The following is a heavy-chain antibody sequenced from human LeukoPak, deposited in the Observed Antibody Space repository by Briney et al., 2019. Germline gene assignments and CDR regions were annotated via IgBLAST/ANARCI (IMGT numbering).Heavy chain of an antibody. CDR1: GYSFTNYG. Sequence: GASVKVSCKASGYSFTNYGISWVRQAPGQGLEWMGWINIYHNHTNYAQKLQGRVTMATDTSTNTAYMVLRSLRTDDTAVYYCARDIWFGDFANAFDIWGQGTTVTVSS. CDR3: ARDIWFGDFANAFDI. J-gene: IGHJ3*02. V-gene: IGHV1-18*01. CDR2: INIYHNHT. D-gene: IGHD3-10*01.